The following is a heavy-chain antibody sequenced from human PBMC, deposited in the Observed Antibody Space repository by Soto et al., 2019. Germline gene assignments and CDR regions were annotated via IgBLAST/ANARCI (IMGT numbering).Heavy chain of an antibody. J-gene: IGHJ5*02. V-gene: IGHV4-31*03. D-gene: IGHD2-15*01. CDR3: ARDRANVPLYCSGGSCYGDQLFDP. CDR2: IYYSGST. CDR1: GGSISSGGYY. Sequence: SETLSLTCTVSGGSISSGGYYWSWIRQHPGKGLEWIGYIYYSGSTYYNPSLKSRVTISVDTSKNQFSLKLSSVTAADTAVYYCARDRANVPLYCSGGSCYGDQLFDPWGQGTLVTVSS.